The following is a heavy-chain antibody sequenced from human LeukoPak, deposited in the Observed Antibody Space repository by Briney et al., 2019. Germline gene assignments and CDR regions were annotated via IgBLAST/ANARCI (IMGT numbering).Heavy chain of an antibody. CDR1: GYTFTSYG. CDR3: ARDHARTGMATIPFDY. CDR2: IIPIFGIA. V-gene: IGHV1-69*04. J-gene: IGHJ4*02. Sequence: GASVKVSCKASGYTFTSYGISWVRQAPGQGLEWMGRIIPIFGIANYAQKFQGRVTITADKSTSTAYMELSSLRSEDTAVYYCARDHARTGMATIPFDYWGQGTLVTVSS. D-gene: IGHD5-24*01.